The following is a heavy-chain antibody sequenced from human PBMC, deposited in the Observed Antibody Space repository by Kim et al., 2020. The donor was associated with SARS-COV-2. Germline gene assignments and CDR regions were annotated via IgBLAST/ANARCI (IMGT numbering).Heavy chain of an antibody. D-gene: IGHD4-4*01. CDR1: GGSISSYY. Sequence: SETLSLTCTVSGGSISSYYWSWIRQPPGKGLEWIGYIYYSGSTNYNPSLKSRVTISVDTSKNQFSLKLSSVTAADTAVYYCARTTWYPWFDPWGQGTLVTVSS. CDR3: ARTTWYPWFDP. V-gene: IGHV4-59*13. CDR2: IYYSGST. J-gene: IGHJ5*02.